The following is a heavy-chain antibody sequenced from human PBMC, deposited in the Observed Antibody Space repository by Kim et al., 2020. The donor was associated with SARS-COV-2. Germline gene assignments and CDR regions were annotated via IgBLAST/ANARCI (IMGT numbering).Heavy chain of an antibody. D-gene: IGHD3-10*01. Sequence: ASVKVSCKTSDYSYSGSGFSWVRQAPGQGLEWMGWINTRKGDTNYVQKFQDRVTMTTGSSTTTAYMELRNLKSDDTAVYYCVRGTWGDVNDYWGPGTLVTVSS. CDR3: VRGTWGDVNDY. CDR1: DYSYSGSG. J-gene: IGHJ4*02. V-gene: IGHV1-18*01. CDR2: INTRKGDT.